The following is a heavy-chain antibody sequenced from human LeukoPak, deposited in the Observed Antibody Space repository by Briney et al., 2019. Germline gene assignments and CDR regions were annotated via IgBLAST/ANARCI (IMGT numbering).Heavy chain of an antibody. CDR3: AREYSSSWYYFDY. CDR2: INPNSGGT. CDR1: GYTFTGYY. D-gene: IGHD6-13*01. J-gene: IGHJ4*02. V-gene: IGHV1-2*02. Sequence: GASVKVSCKASGYTFTGYYMHWVRQAPGQGLEWMGWINPNSGGTNYAQKFQGRVTMTRDTSISTAYMELSRLRSDDTAVYYCAREYSSSWYYFDYWGQGTLVTVSS.